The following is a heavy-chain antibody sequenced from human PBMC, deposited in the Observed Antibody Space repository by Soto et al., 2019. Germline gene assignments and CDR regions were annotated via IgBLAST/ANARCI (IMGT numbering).Heavy chain of an antibody. CDR2: IYYSGST. J-gene: IGHJ4*02. CDR3: ARDKGYDSSGYYPH. CDR1: GGSISSGGYY. V-gene: IGHV4-31*03. Sequence: PSETLSLTCTVSGGSISSGGYYWSWIRQHPGKGLEWIGYIYYSGSTYYNPSLKSRVTISVDTSKNQFSLKLSSVTAEDTAVYYCARDKGYDSSGYYPHWGQGTLVTVSS. D-gene: IGHD3-22*01.